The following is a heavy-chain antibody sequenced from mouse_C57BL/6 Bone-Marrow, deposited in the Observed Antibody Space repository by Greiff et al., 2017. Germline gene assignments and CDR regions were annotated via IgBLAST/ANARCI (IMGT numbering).Heavy chain of an antibody. CDR3: TTDSSYYAMDY. J-gene: IGHJ4*01. CDR1: GFNITDYY. Sequence: EVQLQQSGAELVRPGASVKLSCTASGFNITDYYMHWVKQRPEQGLEWIGRIDPEGGDTEYAPKFQGKATLTADTSSNTAYMQLSSLTSEDTAVYYCTTDSSYYAMDYWGQGTAVTVSS. V-gene: IGHV14-1*01. D-gene: IGHD1-1*01. CDR2: IDPEGGDT.